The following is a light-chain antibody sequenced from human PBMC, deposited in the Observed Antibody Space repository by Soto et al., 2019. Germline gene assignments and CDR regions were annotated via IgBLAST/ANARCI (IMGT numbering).Light chain of an antibody. CDR3: HQYNNWPPDT. CDR2: GAS. V-gene: IGKV3-15*01. Sequence: EIVMTQSPATLSVSPGERATLSCRASQSVSSNLAWYQQKPGQAPRLLIYGASTRATGIPAGFSGSGSGTEFSLTISSLQSEDFAVYYCHQYNNWPPDTFGQGTKLEIK. CDR1: QSVSSN. J-gene: IGKJ2*01.